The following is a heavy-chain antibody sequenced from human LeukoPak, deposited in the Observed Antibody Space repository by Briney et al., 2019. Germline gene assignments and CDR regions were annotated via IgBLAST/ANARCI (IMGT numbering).Heavy chain of an antibody. CDR2: IYYSGST. D-gene: IGHD1-14*01. V-gene: IGHV4-59*01. Sequence: SETLSLTCTASGGSISSYYWSWIRQPPGKGLEWIGYIYYSGSTNYNPSLKSRVTVSVDTSKNQFSLTLNSVTAADTAVYYCASGPGPSNLDYWGQGTLVTVSS. CDR1: GGSISSYY. CDR3: ASGPGPSNLDY. J-gene: IGHJ4*02.